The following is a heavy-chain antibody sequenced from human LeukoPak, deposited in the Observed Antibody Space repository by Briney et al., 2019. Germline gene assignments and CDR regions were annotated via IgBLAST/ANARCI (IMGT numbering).Heavy chain of an antibody. CDR2: INSYGTST. V-gene: IGHV3-74*01. D-gene: IGHD2/OR15-2a*01. J-gene: IGHJ4*02. Sequence: GGSLRLSCAASRFTFSNYWMHWVRHVPGKGLVWVSHINSYGTSTNYPDSVKGRFTISRDNAKNTLYLQMNSLRAEDTSVYHCVSSFDSNTPFDYWGQGTLVTVSS. CDR1: RFTFSNYW. CDR3: VSSFDSNTPFDY.